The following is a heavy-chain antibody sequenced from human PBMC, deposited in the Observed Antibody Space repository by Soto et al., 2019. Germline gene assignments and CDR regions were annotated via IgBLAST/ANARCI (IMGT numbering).Heavy chain of an antibody. Sequence: ASVKLSCKASGYSFTGYYMHWVRQAPGQGLEWMGWINPNSGGTNYAQKFQGWVTMTRDTSISTAYMELSRLRSDDTAVYYCARGKSNIAVAGTPPKFDYWGQGTLVTVSS. CDR1: GYSFTGYY. J-gene: IGHJ4*02. D-gene: IGHD6-19*01. CDR3: ARGKSNIAVAGTPPKFDY. CDR2: INPNSGGT. V-gene: IGHV1-2*04.